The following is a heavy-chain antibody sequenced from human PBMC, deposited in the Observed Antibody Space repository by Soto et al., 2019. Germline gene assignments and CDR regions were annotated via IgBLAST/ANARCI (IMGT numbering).Heavy chain of an antibody. Sequence: GGSLRLSCAASGFTFSSYGMHWVRQAPGKGLEWVAVISYDGSNKYYADSVKGRFTISRDNSKNTLYLQMNSLRAEDTAVYYCAKFASDCTNGVCRAFDYWGQGTLVTVSS. CDR2: ISYDGSNK. J-gene: IGHJ4*02. V-gene: IGHV3-30*18. CDR3: AKFASDCTNGVCRAFDY. D-gene: IGHD2-8*01. CDR1: GFTFSSYG.